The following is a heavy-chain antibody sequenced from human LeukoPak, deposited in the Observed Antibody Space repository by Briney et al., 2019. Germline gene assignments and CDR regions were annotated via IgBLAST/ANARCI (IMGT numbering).Heavy chain of an antibody. Sequence: PSETLSLTCTVSGGSISSGGYCWSWIRQPPGKGLEWIGSIYYSGSTYYNPSLKSRVTISVDTSKNQFSLKLSSVTAADTAVYYCAREEGEQLVSGGYYFDYWGQGTLVTVSS. CDR2: IYYSGST. D-gene: IGHD6-13*01. V-gene: IGHV4-39*07. CDR1: GGSISSGGYC. J-gene: IGHJ4*02. CDR3: AREEGEQLVSGGYYFDY.